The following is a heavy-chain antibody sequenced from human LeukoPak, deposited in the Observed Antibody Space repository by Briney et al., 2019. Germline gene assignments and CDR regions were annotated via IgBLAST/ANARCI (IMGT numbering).Heavy chain of an antibody. CDR2: VNPNSGGT. Sequence: ASVKVSCQASGYTFTCYYMHWLRQAPGQGLERMGWVNPNSGGTNYAQKFQGRVTMTRDTSISTAYMELSRLRSDDTAVYYCARGYSSSWYEYWGQGTLVTVSS. CDR1: GYTFTCYY. J-gene: IGHJ4*02. V-gene: IGHV1-2*02. CDR3: ARGYSSSWYEY. D-gene: IGHD6-13*01.